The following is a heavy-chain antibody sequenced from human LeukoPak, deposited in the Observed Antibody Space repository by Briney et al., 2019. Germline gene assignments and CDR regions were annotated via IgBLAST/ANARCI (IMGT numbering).Heavy chain of an antibody. CDR3: ARGMYYYDSSGPRGHDAFDI. V-gene: IGHV5-51*01. D-gene: IGHD3-22*01. J-gene: IGHJ3*02. CDR2: IYPGDSDT. CDR1: GYSFTSYW. Sequence: GESLKISCKGSGYSFTSYWIGWVRQMPGKGLEWMGIIYPGDSDTRYSPSFQGQVTISADKSISTAYLQWSSLKASDTAMYYCARGMYYYDSSGPRGHDAFDIWGQGTMVTVSS.